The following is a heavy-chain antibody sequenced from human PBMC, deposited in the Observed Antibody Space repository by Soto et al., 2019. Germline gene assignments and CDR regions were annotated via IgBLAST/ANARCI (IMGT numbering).Heavy chain of an antibody. Sequence: GGSLRLSCAASGFTFSSYAMSWVRQAPGKGLEWVSAISGSGGSTYYADSVKGRFTISRDNSKNTLYLQMNSLRAEDTAVYYCAKPHEPYGDRYYFDYWGQGTLVTVSS. V-gene: IGHV3-23*01. CDR2: ISGSGGST. CDR1: GFTFSSYA. J-gene: IGHJ4*02. D-gene: IGHD4-17*01. CDR3: AKPHEPYGDRYYFDY.